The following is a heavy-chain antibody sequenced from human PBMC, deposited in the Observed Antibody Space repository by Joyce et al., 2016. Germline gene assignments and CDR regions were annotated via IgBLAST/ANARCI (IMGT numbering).Heavy chain of an antibody. CDR3: ARGGIVYDYSMDL. J-gene: IGHJ6*02. D-gene: IGHD3-22*01. V-gene: IGHV3-21*01. Sequence: EVHLVATGGGLVKPGGALRISCAASGFTFSTSSRSWFRRAPGRGREGVSAISSDITHIFYADSGKGRLTVSRDNAKNSLYLQMNRLRTEDTAVFFCARGGIVYDYSMDLWGQGTTVTVSS. CDR1: GFTFSTSS. CDR2: ISSDITHI.